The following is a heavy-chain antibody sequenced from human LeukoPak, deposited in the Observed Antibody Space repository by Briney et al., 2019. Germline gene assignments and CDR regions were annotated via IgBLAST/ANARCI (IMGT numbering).Heavy chain of an antibody. CDR3: ARSGTITAAGLFDS. D-gene: IGHD6-13*01. CDR1: GFTFSRYS. J-gene: IGHJ4*02. CDR2: ITNSSSTM. V-gene: IGHV3-48*01. Sequence: PGGSLRLSCAASGFTFSRYSMNWVRQAPGKGLEWVSYITNSSSTMFYADSMKGRFTISRDNSKNTLYLQMHSLRAEDTAVYYCARSGTITAAGLFDSWGQGTLVTVSS.